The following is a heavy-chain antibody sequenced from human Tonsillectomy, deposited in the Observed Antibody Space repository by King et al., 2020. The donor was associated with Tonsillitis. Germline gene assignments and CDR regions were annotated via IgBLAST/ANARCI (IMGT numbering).Heavy chain of an antibody. Sequence: VQLVESGAEVKKPGSSVKVSCTASGGTFSSYAISWVRQAPGQGLEWMGGIIPIFGTANYAQKFQGRVTITADESTSTAYMELSSLRSEDTVVYYCVRDRVTTSNYYAMDVWGQGTTVTVSS. J-gene: IGHJ6*02. CDR1: GGTFSSYA. CDR3: VRDRVTTSNYYAMDV. V-gene: IGHV1-69*01. D-gene: IGHD4-17*01. CDR2: IIPIFGTA.